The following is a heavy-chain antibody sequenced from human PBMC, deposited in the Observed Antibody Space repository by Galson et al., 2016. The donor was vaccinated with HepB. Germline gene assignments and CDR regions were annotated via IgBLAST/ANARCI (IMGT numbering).Heavy chain of an antibody. Sequence: SETLSLTCTVSGGSIPTSSSYWGWIRQPPGEGLEWIGSFYYTGSTFYNPSLKSRVTISVDTSKNKFSLRLNSVTAADTAVYYCAGHGSAMVPRFDYWGRGTLVTVSS. J-gene: IGHJ4*02. V-gene: IGHV4-39*01. CDR3: AGHGSAMVPRFDY. D-gene: IGHD5-18*01. CDR1: GGSIPTSSSY. CDR2: FYYTGST.